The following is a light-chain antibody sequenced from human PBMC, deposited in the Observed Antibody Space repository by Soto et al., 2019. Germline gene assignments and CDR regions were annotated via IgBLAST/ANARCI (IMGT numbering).Light chain of an antibody. V-gene: IGKV3-20*01. J-gene: IGKJ1*01. CDR1: QSVSSIY. CDR2: GAS. Sequence: EVVLTQSPGTLSLSPGERATLSCRASQSVSSIYLAWYQQKPGQAPRLLIYGASSRATGIPDRFTGSGSETDFTLTISRLEPEDFAVYYCQQYGDSPWTFGQGTTVEIK. CDR3: QQYGDSPWT.